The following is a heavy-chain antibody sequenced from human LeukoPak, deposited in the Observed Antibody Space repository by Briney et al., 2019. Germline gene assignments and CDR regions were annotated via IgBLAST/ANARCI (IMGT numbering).Heavy chain of an antibody. CDR1: GFTFDDYA. J-gene: IGHJ1*01. CDR3: AKAPGQDYGDNPFQH. CDR2: ISWNSGGI. V-gene: IGHV3-9*01. Sequence: PGRSLRLSCAASGFTFDDYAMHWVRQAPGKGLEWVSVISWNSGGIAYADSVKGRFTISRDNAKNSLYLQMNSLRAEDTALYYCAKAPGQDYGDNPFQHWGQGTLVTVSS. D-gene: IGHD4-17*01.